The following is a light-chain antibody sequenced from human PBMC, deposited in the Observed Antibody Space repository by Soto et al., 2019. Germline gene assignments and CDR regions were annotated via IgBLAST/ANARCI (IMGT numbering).Light chain of an antibody. CDR2: AAS. J-gene: IGKJ4*01. CDR3: QHYHSQSIT. Sequence: DILLIQSPATLSASVGDRITITCRASENIFKFLGWYQQRSGSAPNLLIYAASDLGKDVLSRFSGSGSGTEFTLTIDNLQPNGSAAYFCQHYHSQSITFGGGTQVDVK. CDR1: ENIFKF. V-gene: IGKV1-5*01.